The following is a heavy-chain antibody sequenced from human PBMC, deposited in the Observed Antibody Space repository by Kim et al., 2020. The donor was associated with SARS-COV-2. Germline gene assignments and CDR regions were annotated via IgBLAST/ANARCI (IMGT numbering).Heavy chain of an antibody. CDR2: IYYSVSSGST. J-gene: IGHJ4*02. CDR3: ARVNYVLDY. V-gene: IGHV4-59*01. D-gene: IGHD4-4*01. Sequence: SETLSLTCTVSGGSISSYYWSWIRQPPGKGLEWIGYIYYSVSSGSTNYNPSLKSRVTISADTSKNQFSLKLSSVTAADTAVYYCARVNYVLDYWGQGTLVTVSS. CDR1: GGSISSYY.